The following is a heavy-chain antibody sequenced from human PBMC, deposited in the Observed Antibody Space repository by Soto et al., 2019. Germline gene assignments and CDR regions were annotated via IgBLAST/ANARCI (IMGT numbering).Heavy chain of an antibody. Sequence: EVQLVESGGGLVQPGGSLRLSCAASGFTVSSNYMSWVRQAPGKGLEWVSVIYSGGSAYYADSVKGRFTISRDNSKSTLYLQMNSLRAEDTAVYYCARNVYSYGGGYFDYWCQGTVVTVSS. V-gene: IGHV3-66*01. J-gene: IGHJ4*02. D-gene: IGHD5-18*01. CDR1: GFTVSSNY. CDR2: IYSGGSA. CDR3: ARNVYSYGGGYFDY.